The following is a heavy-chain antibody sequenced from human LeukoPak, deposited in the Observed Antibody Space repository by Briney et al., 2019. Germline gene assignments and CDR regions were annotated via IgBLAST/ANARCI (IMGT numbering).Heavy chain of an antibody. J-gene: IGHJ4*02. D-gene: IGHD3-22*01. CDR2: IYYSGST. CDR3: ARVSDYYDSSGYSYYFDY. CDR1: GGSISSGTYY. V-gene: IGHV4-31*03. Sequence: SETLSLTCTVSGGSISSGTYYWSWIRQHPGKGLEWIGYIYYSGSTYYTPSLKSRVIISVDTSMSQFSLKLSSVTAADTAVYFCARVSDYYDSSGYSYYFDYWGQGTLVTVSS.